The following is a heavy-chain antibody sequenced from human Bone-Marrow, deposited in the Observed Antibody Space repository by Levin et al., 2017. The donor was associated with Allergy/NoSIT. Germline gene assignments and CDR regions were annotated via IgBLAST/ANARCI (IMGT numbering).Heavy chain of an antibody. D-gene: IGHD3-10*01. J-gene: IGHJ3*02. CDR2: INSSSSTI. Sequence: GGSLRLSCAASGFTFSSYNMNWVRQAPGKGLEWVSYINSSSSTIYYADSVKGRFTISRDNAKNSLFLQMNSLRAEDTAVYYCARVDSSGSFTFHIWGQGTMVTVSS. CDR3: ARVDSSGSFTFHI. V-gene: IGHV3-48*01. CDR1: GFTFSSYN.